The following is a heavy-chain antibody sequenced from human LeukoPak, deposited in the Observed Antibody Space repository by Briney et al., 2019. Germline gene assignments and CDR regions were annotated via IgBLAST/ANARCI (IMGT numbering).Heavy chain of an antibody. CDR3: AKVLSRYYDSSGLDY. CDR2: ISYDGSNK. Sequence: GGSLRLSCAASGFTVSSNYMSWVRQAPGKGLEWVAVISYDGSNKYYADSVKGRFTISRDNSKNTLYLQMNSLRAEDTAVYYCAKVLSRYYDSSGLDYWGQGTLVTVSS. J-gene: IGHJ4*02. D-gene: IGHD3-22*01. CDR1: GFTVSSNY. V-gene: IGHV3-30*18.